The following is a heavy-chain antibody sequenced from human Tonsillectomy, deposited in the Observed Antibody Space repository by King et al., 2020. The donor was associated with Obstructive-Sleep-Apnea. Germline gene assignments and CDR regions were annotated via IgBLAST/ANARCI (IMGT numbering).Heavy chain of an antibody. Sequence: TFKESGPTRGKPTQTLTLTCTFSGFSLSTSGVGVGWIRQPPGKGLEWLAFIYWDDDKRYSPSLKSMLTITKDTSKNQVVLTMTNMDPVDTATYYCAHSRVDTALDYWGQGTLVTVSS. V-gene: IGHV2-5*02. CDR2: IYWDDDK. CDR3: AHSRVDTALDY. CDR1: GFSLSTSGVG. D-gene: IGHD5-18*01. J-gene: IGHJ4*02.